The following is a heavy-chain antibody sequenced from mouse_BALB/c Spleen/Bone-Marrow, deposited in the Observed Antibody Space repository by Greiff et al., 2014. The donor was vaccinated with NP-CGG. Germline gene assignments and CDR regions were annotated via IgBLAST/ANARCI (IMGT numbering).Heavy chain of an antibody. D-gene: IGHD2-2*01. Sequence: VQLQQSGPELVKPGASVKMSCKASGYTFTSYVMHWVKQKPGQGLEWIGCINPYNDGTKYNEKFKGKATLTSDKSSSTAYMEHSSLTSEGSAVYDCAREGGYDEDYFDYWGQGTTLTVSS. CDR1: GYTFTSYV. CDR3: AREGGYDEDYFDY. V-gene: IGHV1-14*01. CDR2: INPYNDGT. J-gene: IGHJ2*01.